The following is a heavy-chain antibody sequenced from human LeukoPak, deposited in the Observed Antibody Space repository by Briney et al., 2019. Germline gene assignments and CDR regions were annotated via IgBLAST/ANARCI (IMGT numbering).Heavy chain of an antibody. CDR1: GGSISSYY. CDR3: ARSSSGWFRGDY. V-gene: IGHV4-59*08. D-gene: IGHD6-19*01. CDR2: IYYSGST. J-gene: IGHJ4*02. Sequence: SETLSLTCTVSGGSISSYYWSWIRQPPGKGLEWIGYIYYSGSTNYNPSLKSRVTISVDTSKNQFSLKLSSVTAADTAVYYCARSSSGWFRGDYWGQGTLVTVSS.